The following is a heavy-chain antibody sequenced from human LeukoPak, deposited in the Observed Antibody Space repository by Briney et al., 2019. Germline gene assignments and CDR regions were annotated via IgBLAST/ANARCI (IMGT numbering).Heavy chain of an antibody. CDR2: IYYSGSA. CDR3: ARGTGYYDSSGYSYYFDY. Sequence: SETLSLTCTVSGGSISSGGYYWSWIRQHPGKGLEWIGYIYYSGSAYYNPSLKSRVTISVDTSKNQFSLKLSSVTAADTAVYYCARGTGYYDSSGYSYYFDYWGQGTLVTVSS. CDR1: GGSISSGGYY. J-gene: IGHJ4*02. V-gene: IGHV4-31*03. D-gene: IGHD3-22*01.